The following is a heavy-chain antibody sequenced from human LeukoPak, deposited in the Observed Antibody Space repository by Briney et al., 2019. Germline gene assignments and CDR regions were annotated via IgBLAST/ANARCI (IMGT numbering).Heavy chain of an antibody. CDR3: ARGPHCNNGVCYYFDA. Sequence: KTSETLSLTCTVSGGSVSSGTYYWSWIRQPPGKGLEWIGYIYYSGSTNYNPSLKSRVTISVDTSKNQFSLKLSSVAAADTAVYYCARGPHCNNGVCYYFDAWGQGTLVTVSS. J-gene: IGHJ4*02. CDR2: IYYSGST. CDR1: GGSVSSGTYY. D-gene: IGHD2-8*01. V-gene: IGHV4-61*01.